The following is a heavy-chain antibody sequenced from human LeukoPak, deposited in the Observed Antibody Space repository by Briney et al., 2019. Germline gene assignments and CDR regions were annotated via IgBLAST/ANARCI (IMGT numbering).Heavy chain of an antibody. CDR1: GFTFSTCA. V-gene: IGHV3-23*01. J-gene: IGHJ4*02. D-gene: IGHD3-16*01. CDR2: ISASGGST. CDR3: AKDHYDYGGGLFDY. Sequence: PGGSLRLSCAASGFTFSTCAMSWVRQAPGKGLEWVSAISASGGSTFYADSVKGRFTISRDISKNTLYLQMNSLRAEDTAVYYCAKDHYDYGGGLFDYWGQGTLVTVSS.